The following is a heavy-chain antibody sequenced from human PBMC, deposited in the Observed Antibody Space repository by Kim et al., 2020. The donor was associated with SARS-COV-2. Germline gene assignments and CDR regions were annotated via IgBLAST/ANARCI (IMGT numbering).Heavy chain of an antibody. CDR2: TCYRSKWYT. CDR1: GDSVSSNSAA. Sequence: SQTLSLTCDISGDSVSSNSAAWNWIRQSPSRGLEWLGRTCYRSKWYTDYALSVKGRITINPDTSKNQFSLQLNSVTPEDTAVYYCARDRQRAGTGVDYWGQGTLVTVSS. V-gene: IGHV6-1*01. CDR3: ARDRQRAGTGVDY. J-gene: IGHJ4*02. D-gene: IGHD6-19*01.